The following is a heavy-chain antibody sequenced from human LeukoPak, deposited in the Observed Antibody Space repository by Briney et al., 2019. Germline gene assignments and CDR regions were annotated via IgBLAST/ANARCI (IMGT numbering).Heavy chain of an antibody. D-gene: IGHD3-22*01. CDR2: IYPGDSDT. J-gene: IGHJ1*01. V-gene: IGHV5-51*01. CDR3: ATPNYDSSGYYPEYFQH. CDR1: GYSFTSYW. Sequence: GESLKISCKGSGYSFTSYWLGWGRQMPGKGVEWMRIIYPGDSDTRYSPSCQGQVTISADKSIRTAYLQWSSLKASDTAMYYCATPNYDSSGYYPEYFQHWGQGTLVTVSS.